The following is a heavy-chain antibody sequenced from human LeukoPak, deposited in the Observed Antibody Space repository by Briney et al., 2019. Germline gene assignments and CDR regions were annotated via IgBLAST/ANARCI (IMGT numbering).Heavy chain of an antibody. D-gene: IGHD3-10*01. CDR1: GGTFSSYA. V-gene: IGHV1-69*04. CDR2: IIPILGIA. CDR3: ARVPGPSSMVRGVPDY. Sequence: SVKVSCKASGGTFSSYAISWVQQAPGQGLEWMGRIIPILGIANYAQKFQGRVTITADKSTSTAYMKLSRLRSDDTAVYYCARVPGPSSMVRGVPDYWGQGTLVTVSS. J-gene: IGHJ4*02.